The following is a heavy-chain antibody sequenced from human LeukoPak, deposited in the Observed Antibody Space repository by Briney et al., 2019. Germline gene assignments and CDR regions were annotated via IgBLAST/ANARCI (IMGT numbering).Heavy chain of an antibody. Sequence: SGPTLLNPTQPLTLTCTFSGFSRSSSGVGVGWIRQPPGKALEWLALIYWDDNKRYSPSLKSRLTITKDTSKNQVVLTLTNMDPVDTGTYYCAHSGTVTSPHDAFDVWGQGTMVTVSS. D-gene: IGHD4-17*01. CDR3: AHSGTVTSPHDAFDV. J-gene: IGHJ3*01. V-gene: IGHV2-5*02. CDR1: GFSRSSSGVG. CDR2: IYWDDNK.